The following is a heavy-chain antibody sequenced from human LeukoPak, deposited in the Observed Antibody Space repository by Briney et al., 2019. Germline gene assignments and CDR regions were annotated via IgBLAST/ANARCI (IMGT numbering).Heavy chain of an antibody. V-gene: IGHV4-4*02. CDR1: GGSIRSSNW. D-gene: IGHD3-22*01. CDR2: IYHTGNT. CDR3: ATETYYDSSGPHFDY. Sequence: PSGTLSLTCAVSGGSIRSSNWWSWVRQPPGKGLEWIGEIYHTGNTNYNPSLKSRVTISVDKSKNQFSLKLSSVTAADTAVYYCATETYYDSSGPHFDYWGQGTLVTVSS. J-gene: IGHJ4*02.